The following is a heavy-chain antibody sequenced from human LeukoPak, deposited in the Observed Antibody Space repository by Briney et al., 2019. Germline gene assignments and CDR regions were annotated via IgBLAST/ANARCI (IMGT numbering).Heavy chain of an antibody. Sequence: ASVKVSCKASGYTFNTFAMHWVRQAPGQRLEWMGWITAGNGNTKYSQKFRGRVTITRETSASTDYMELSSLRSEDTAVYYCARGYGLGSYYHYWGQGTLVTVSS. J-gene: IGHJ4*02. CDR2: ITAGNGNT. V-gene: IGHV1-3*01. D-gene: IGHD3-10*01. CDR1: GYTFNTFA. CDR3: ARGYGLGSYYHY.